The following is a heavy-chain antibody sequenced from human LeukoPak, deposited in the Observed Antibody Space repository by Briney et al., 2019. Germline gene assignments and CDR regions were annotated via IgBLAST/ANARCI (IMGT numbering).Heavy chain of an antibody. CDR1: GYTFTSYG. D-gene: IGHD6-6*01. CDR3: ARTGGGGSIAARLHYYYMDV. V-gene: IGHV1-18*01. J-gene: IGHJ6*03. Sequence: ASVKVSCKASGYTFTSYGISWVRQAPGQGLECMGWISAYNGNTNYAQKLQGRVTMTTDTSTSTAYMELRSLRSDDTAVYYCARTGGGGSIAARLHYYYMDVWGKGTTVTVSS. CDR2: ISAYNGNT.